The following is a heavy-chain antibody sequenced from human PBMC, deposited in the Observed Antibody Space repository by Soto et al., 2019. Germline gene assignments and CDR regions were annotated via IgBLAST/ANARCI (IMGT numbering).Heavy chain of an antibody. CDR2: IYPVDSNT. CDR1: GYSFTNYW. D-gene: IGHD2-21*01. CDR3: ARQAYHCDGNPFGY. Sequence: GEFLKISCKASGYSFTNYWIGWVRQMCGKGLEWIGDIYPVDSNTKFSPSLQGQVTMPVDNSISTAYLHWISLKVSDTAISYCARQAYHCDGNPFGYWGQGTLVTVSS. J-gene: IGHJ4*02. V-gene: IGHV5-51*01.